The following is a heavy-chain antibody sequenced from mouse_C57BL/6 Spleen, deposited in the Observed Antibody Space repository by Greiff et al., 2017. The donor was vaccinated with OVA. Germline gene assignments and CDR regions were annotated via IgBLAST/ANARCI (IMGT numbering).Heavy chain of an antibody. D-gene: IGHD3-3*01. CDR2: ISSGSSTI. CDR3: ARRGLLRTGPYAMDY. J-gene: IGHJ4*01. V-gene: IGHV5-17*01. Sequence: EVQRVESGGGLVKPGGSLKLSCAASGFTFSDYGMHWVRQAPETGLEWVSYISSGSSTIYYADTVKGRFTISRDNAKNTLFLQMTSLRSEDTAMYYCARRGLLRTGPYAMDYWGQGTSVTVSS. CDR1: GFTFSDYG.